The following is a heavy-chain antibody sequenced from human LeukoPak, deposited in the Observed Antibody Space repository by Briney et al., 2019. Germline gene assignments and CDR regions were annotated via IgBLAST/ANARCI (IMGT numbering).Heavy chain of an antibody. V-gene: IGHV3-23*01. Sequence: GGSLRLSCAASGFTFSTCAMSWVRQAPGKGLEWVSGISGTTSVTYYADSVKGRFTISRDNSKNTLFLQVNSLRAEDTAVYYCAKVRTYFYHGLDVWGQGTTVTVSS. CDR1: GFTFSTCA. D-gene: IGHD1-14*01. CDR2: ISGTTSVT. CDR3: AKVRTYFYHGLDV. J-gene: IGHJ6*02.